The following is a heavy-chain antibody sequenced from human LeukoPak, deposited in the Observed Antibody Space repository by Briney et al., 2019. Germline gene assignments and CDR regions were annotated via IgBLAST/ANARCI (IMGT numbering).Heavy chain of an antibody. CDR2: INHSGST. CDR1: GGSFSGYY. CDR3: ARYCITGTTAGAFDI. Sequence: SETLSLTCAVYGGSFSGYYWSWIRQPPGKGLEWIGEINHSGSTNYNPSLKSRVTISVDTSKNQFSLKLSSVTAAETAVYYCARYCITGTTAGAFDIWGEGTMVTVSS. J-gene: IGHJ3*02. D-gene: IGHD1-7*01. V-gene: IGHV4-34*01.